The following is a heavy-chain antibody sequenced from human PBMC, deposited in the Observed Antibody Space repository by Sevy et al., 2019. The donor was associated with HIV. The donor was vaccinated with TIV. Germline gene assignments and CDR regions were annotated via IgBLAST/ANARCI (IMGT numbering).Heavy chain of an antibody. CDR2: MYSDGST. CDR3: ARGKSGYGYGLDY. J-gene: IGHJ4*02. D-gene: IGHD5-18*01. V-gene: IGHV3-66*01. CDR1: GFPVSSNY. Sequence: GGSLRLSCAASGFPVSSNYMSWVRQAPGKGLEWVSVMYSDGSTYHADSVKGRFTISRDNSKNTLYLQMNSLRVEDTAVYYCARGKSGYGYGLDYWGQGTLLTVSS.